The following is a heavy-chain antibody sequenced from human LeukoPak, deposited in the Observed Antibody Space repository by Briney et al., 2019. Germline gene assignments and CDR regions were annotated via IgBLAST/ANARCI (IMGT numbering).Heavy chain of an antibody. D-gene: IGHD2-2*01. CDR3: ARADSVPAGDYHYWYMDV. Sequence: ASVTVSCKASGFTLTDYIHWVRQDPRQGLQWMGWIKPNSGDTDYTQKFQGRVTMTMDTSISTVYMELSSLRSDDTAVYYCARADSVPAGDYHYWYMDVWGKGTTVTVSS. V-gene: IGHV1-2*02. CDR1: GFTLTDY. CDR2: IKPNSGDT. J-gene: IGHJ6*03.